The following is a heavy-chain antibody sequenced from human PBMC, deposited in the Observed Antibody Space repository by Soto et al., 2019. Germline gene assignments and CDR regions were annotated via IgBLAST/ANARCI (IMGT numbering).Heavy chain of an antibody. Sequence: SETLSLTCTVSTDSSSFTNSYWGWIRQPPGKGLQWNGSSSYNGGTFYNPSLKGRVVISFDTSKKQSSLQVTSVTAADTAVYFCARHRIEVVWRGFDFWGQGSPVTVSS. V-gene: IGHV4-39*01. CDR2: SSYNGGT. J-gene: IGHJ4*02. D-gene: IGHD3-10*01. CDR3: ARHRIEVVWRGFDF. CDR1: TDSSSFTNSY.